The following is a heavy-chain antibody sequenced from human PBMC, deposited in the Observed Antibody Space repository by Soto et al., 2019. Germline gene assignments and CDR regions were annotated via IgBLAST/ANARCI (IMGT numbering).Heavy chain of an antibody. CDR1: GGSFSGYY. CDR2: INHSGST. V-gene: IGHV4-34*09. Sequence: SETLSLTCAVYGGSFSGYYWSWIRQPPGKGLEWIGEINHSGSTNYNPSLKSRVTISVDTSKNQFSLKLSSVTAADTAVYYCARAAGDDNWFDPWGQGTLVTVSS. D-gene: IGHD6-13*01. CDR3: ARAAGDDNWFDP. J-gene: IGHJ5*02.